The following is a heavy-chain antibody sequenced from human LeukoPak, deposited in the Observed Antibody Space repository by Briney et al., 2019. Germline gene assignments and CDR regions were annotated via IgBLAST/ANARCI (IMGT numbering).Heavy chain of an antibody. CDR3: ARDPRRIAVAGYAFDY. CDR2: INPSGGST. CDR1: GYTFTSYY. Sequence: ASVKVSCKASGYTFTSYYMHWVRQALGQGLEWMGIINPSGGSTSYAQKFQGRVTMTRDTSTSTVYMELSSLRSEDTAVYYCARDPRRIAVAGYAFDYWGQGTLVTVSS. J-gene: IGHJ4*02. V-gene: IGHV1-46*01. D-gene: IGHD6-19*01.